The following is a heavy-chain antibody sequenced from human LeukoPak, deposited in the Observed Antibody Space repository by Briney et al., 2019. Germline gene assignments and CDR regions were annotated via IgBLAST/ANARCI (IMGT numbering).Heavy chain of an antibody. V-gene: IGHV3-23*01. CDR2: ISGSGGST. D-gene: IGHD3-10*01. J-gene: IGHJ3*02. Sequence: GGSLRLTCAASGFTFSSYAMSWVRQAPGKGLEGVSAISGSGGSTYYADSVKGRFTISRDNSQNTLYPQMNSLRAEDPAVYYCAKLMQVITVNDAFDIWGHGATVTVSS. CDR3: AKLMQVITVNDAFDI. CDR1: GFTFSSYA.